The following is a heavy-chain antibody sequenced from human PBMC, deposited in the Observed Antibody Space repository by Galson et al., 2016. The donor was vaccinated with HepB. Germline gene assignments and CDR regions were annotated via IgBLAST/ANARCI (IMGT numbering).Heavy chain of an antibody. CDR1: GYTFTNYI. CDR3: ARLMATWIQLWQIDY. CDR2: ITTYNANT. V-gene: IGHV1-18*01. D-gene: IGHD5-18*01. J-gene: IGHJ4*02. Sequence: SVKVSCKASGYTFTNYIITWVRQAPGQGLEWMGWITTYNANTNYAQKLQGRVTMTTDTSTSTAYMELRSLRSDDTAVYYCARLMATWIQLWQIDYWGQGTLVTVSS.